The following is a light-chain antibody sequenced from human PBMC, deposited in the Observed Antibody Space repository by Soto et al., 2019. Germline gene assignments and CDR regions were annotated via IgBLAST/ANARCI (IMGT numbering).Light chain of an antibody. J-gene: IGKJ2*01. Sequence: DIQMTQSPSSLSASVGDRVTITCQASQDISNYLNWYQQKPGKAPKLLIYDASNLETGVPSRFSGSGSGTDFTFTISSLQTEDIATYYCQQYDNLPRTFGQGTKLEIK. CDR1: QDISNY. V-gene: IGKV1-33*01. CDR2: DAS. CDR3: QQYDNLPRT.